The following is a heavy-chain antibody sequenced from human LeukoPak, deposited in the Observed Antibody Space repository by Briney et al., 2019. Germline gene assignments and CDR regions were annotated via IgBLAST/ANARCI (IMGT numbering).Heavy chain of an antibody. D-gene: IGHD3-22*01. V-gene: IGHV3-30-3*01. CDR3: ARDYSGXYTPDY. Sequence: PGRSLRLSCAASGFTFSSYAMHWVRQAPGKGLEWVAVISYDGSNKYYADSVKGRFTISRDNSKNTLYLQMNSLRAEDTAVYYCARDYSGXYTPDYWGQGTLVTVSS. CDR2: ISYDGSNK. CDR1: GFTFSSYA. J-gene: IGHJ4*02.